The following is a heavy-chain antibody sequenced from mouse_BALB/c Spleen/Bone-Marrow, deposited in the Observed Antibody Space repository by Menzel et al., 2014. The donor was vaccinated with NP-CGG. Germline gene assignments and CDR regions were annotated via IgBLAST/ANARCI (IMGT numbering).Heavy chain of an antibody. CDR1: GYTFTSYW. Sequence: LQQSGSELVRPGASVKLSCKASGYTFTSYWMHWVRQRHGQGLEWIGNIYPGSGRTYYDEKFKNKVSLTVDTSSSTAYMRLSSLTSEDSAVYYCTRREGAYYGNYVGYFDYLGHGTTLTISS. CDR3: TRREGAYYGNYVGYFDY. CDR2: IYPGSGRT. J-gene: IGHJ2*01. V-gene: IGHV1S22*01. D-gene: IGHD2-10*01.